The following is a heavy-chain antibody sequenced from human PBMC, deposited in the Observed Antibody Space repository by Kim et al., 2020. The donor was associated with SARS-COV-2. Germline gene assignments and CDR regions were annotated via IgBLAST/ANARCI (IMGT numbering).Heavy chain of an antibody. CDR2: ISYDGSNK. J-gene: IGHJ4*02. D-gene: IGHD1-1*01. Sequence: GGSLRLSCAASGFTFSSYGMHWVRQAPGKGLEWVAVISYDGSNKYYADSEKGRFTISRDNSKNTLYLQMNSLRAEDTAVYYCAREQLGLYFDYWGQGTLVTVSS. V-gene: IGHV3-33*05. CDR3: AREQLGLYFDY. CDR1: GFTFSSYG.